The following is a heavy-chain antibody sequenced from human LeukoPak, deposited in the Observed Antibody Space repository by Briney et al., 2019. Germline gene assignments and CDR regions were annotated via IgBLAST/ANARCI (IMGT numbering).Heavy chain of an antibody. Sequence: GGSLRFSCAASGFTFDDYAMHWVRQAPGKGLEWVSGISWNSNSIGYADSVKGRFTISRDNAKNSLYLQMNSLRAEDTAFYYCAKDWATNGYYYYYGMDVWGQGTTVTVSS. D-gene: IGHD2-8*01. CDR3: AKDWATNGYYYYYGMDV. CDR2: ISWNSNSI. CDR1: GFTFDDYA. J-gene: IGHJ6*02. V-gene: IGHV3-9*01.